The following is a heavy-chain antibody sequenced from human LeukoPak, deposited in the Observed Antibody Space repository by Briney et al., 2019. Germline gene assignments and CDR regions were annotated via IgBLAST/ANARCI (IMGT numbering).Heavy chain of an antibody. CDR1: GFTFSSYE. J-gene: IGHJ4*02. V-gene: IGHV3-48*03. D-gene: IGHD6-25*01. Sequence: GGSLRLSCAASGFTFSSYEVNWVRQAPGKGLEWVSYISSSGSSIYYADSVKGRFTISRDNPKNSLYLQMNSLRAEDTAVYYCARGGAARGRFENWGQGTLVTVSS. CDR3: ARGGAARGRFEN. CDR2: ISSSGSSI.